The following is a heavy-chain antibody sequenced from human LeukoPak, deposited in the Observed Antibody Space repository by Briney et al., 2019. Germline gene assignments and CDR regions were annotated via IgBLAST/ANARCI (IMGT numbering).Heavy chain of an antibody. J-gene: IGHJ4*02. CDR2: ISSSSARYI. V-gene: IGHV3-21*01. D-gene: IGHD3-16*02. Sequence: PGGSLRLSCVASGFTFSPYSMNWVRQAPGQWPEWVSSISSSSARYIFQAESVKGRFTISRDNAKNSLYLQMNSLRAEDTAVYYCARVIAGSAPPYYFDYWGQGILVTVSS. CDR3: ARVIAGSAPPYYFDY. CDR1: GFTFSPYS.